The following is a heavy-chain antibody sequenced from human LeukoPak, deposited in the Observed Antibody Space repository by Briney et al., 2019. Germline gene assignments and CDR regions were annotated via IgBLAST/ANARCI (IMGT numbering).Heavy chain of an antibody. CDR1: GYTFTSYG. CDR2: INLGSGGT. CDR3: ARAHYYGSGSYYIGVPDD. V-gene: IGHV1-2*02. J-gene: IGHJ4*02. Sequence: ASVKVSCKASGYTFTSYGISWVRQAPGQGLEWMGWINLGSGGTNYAQMFQGRVTMTRDTSISTAYMELSRLRSDDTAVYYCARAHYYGSGSYYIGVPDDWGQGTLVTVSS. D-gene: IGHD3-10*01.